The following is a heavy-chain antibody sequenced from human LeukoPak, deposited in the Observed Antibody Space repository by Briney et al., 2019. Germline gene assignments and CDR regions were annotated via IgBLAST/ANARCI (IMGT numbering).Heavy chain of an antibody. CDR1: GYSFTRYW. V-gene: IGHV5-51*01. J-gene: IGHJ2*01. CDR2: IYPGDSDT. Sequence: GESLKISCKGSGYSFTRYWIGWVRQMPGKGLEWMGIIYPGDSDTRYSPSFQGQVTMSADKSISTAYVQWSSLKASDTAMYYCARRAKDYYYDSSGYYKNWYFDLWGRGTLVTVSS. CDR3: ARRAKDYYYDSSGYYKNWYFDL. D-gene: IGHD3-22*01.